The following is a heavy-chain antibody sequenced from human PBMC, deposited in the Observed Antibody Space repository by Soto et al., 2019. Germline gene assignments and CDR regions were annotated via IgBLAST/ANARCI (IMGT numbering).Heavy chain of an antibody. CDR1: GGSISSSTYY. Sequence: QLQLQESGPRLVKPSETLSLTCTVSGGSISSSTYYWGWIRQPPGKGLEWIGSIYYSGTTYYNPSLRSRVTRSVDTSKNHFSLKLSSVTATDTAVYYCATKLLRLFNWFDPWGQGTLVTVSS. CDR2: IYYSGTT. J-gene: IGHJ5*02. D-gene: IGHD3-3*01. V-gene: IGHV4-39*01. CDR3: ATKLLRLFNWFDP.